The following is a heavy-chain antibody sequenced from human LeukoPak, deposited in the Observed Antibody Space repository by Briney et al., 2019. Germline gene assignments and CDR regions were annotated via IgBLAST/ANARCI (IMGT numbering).Heavy chain of an antibody. D-gene: IGHD2-15*01. Sequence: GESLKISCKGSGYTFTSYWIGWVRQMPGKGLEWMGIIYPGDSDTRYSPSFQGQVTISADKSISTAYLQRSSLKASDTAIYYCARRYCSGGNCYDYFDYWGQGTLVTVSS. CDR2: IYPGDSDT. J-gene: IGHJ4*02. V-gene: IGHV5-51*01. CDR1: GYTFTSYW. CDR3: ARRYCSGGNCYDYFDY.